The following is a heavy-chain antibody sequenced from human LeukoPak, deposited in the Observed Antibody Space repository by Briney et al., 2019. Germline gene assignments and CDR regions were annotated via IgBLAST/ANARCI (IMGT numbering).Heavy chain of an antibody. Sequence: SETLSLTCTVSGDSISSYYWSWIRQPPVKGLEWIGYIYYSGSTNYNPSLKSRVTISVDTSKNQFSLKLSSVTAADTAVYYCARDGIAVAGSYWYFDLWGRGTLVTVSS. V-gene: IGHV4-59*01. CDR2: IYYSGST. CDR1: GDSISSYY. D-gene: IGHD6-19*01. CDR3: ARDGIAVAGSYWYFDL. J-gene: IGHJ2*01.